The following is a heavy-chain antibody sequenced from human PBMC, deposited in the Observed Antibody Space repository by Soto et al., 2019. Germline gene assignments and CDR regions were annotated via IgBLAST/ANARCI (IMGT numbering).Heavy chain of an antibody. D-gene: IGHD2-15*01. CDR2: MFYIGLT. V-gene: IGHV4-39*01. J-gene: IGHJ6*02. CDR1: GYSVTSSDYY. Sequence: PSETLSLTGSVSGYSVTSSDYYWAWILQPPGKGLEWIGSMFYIGLTYYNPSLKSRVTLSVDTSKNQFSVRLNSVTAADTAVYYCAPLSVSLSGPYGIHVWGQGTTVTVSS. CDR3: APLSVSLSGPYGIHV.